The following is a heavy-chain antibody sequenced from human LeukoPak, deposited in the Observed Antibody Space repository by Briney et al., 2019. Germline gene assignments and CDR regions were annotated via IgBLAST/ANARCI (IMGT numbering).Heavy chain of an antibody. V-gene: IGHV4-34*01. J-gene: IGHJ5*02. CDR2: INHSGST. CDR1: GGSFSGYY. D-gene: IGHD4-17*01. Sequence: SETLSLTCAVYGGSFSGYYWSWIRQPPGEGLEWIGEINHSGSTNYNPSLKSRVTIPVDTSKNQFSLKLSSVTAADTAVYYCARRTVTTRFWFDPWGQGTLVTVSS. CDR3: ARRTVTTRFWFDP.